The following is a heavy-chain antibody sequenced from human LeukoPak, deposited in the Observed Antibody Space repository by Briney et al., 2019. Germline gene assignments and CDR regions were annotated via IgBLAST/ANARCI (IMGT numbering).Heavy chain of an antibody. D-gene: IGHD1-1*01. CDR3: ARDLNNWNDNWFDP. J-gene: IGHJ5*02. CDR1: GFTFSSYW. CDR2: IKQDGSEK. V-gene: IGHV3-7*03. Sequence: PGGSLRLSCAASGFTFSSYWMSWVRQAPGKGLEWVANIKQDGSEKYYVDSVKARFTISRDNAKNSLYLQMNSLRAEDTAVYYCARDLNNWNDNWFDPWGQGTLVTVSS.